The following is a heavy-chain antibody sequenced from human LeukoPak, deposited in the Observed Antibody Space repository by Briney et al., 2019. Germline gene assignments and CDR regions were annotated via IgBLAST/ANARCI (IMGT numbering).Heavy chain of an antibody. J-gene: IGHJ4*02. CDR3: AKDRVGADNTGDGY. CDR1: GFTFSSYG. Sequence: PGGSLRLSCAASGFTFSSYGMHWVRQAPGKGLEWVAVISYDGSNKYYADSVKGRFTISRDNSKNTLYLQMNSLRAEDTAVYYCAKDRVGADNTGDGYWGQGTLVTVSS. CDR2: ISYDGSNK. D-gene: IGHD1-26*01. V-gene: IGHV3-30*18.